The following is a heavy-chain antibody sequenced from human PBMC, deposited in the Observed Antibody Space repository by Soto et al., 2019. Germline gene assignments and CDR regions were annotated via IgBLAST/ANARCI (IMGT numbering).Heavy chain of an antibody. V-gene: IGHV3-33*01. Sequence: QVQLVESGGGVVQPGRSLRLSCAASGFTFXSYGMHWVRQAPGKGLEWVAVIWYDGSNKYYADSVKGRFTISRDNSKNTLYLQMNSLRAEDTAVXXXXXXXXXXXXYFDYWGQGTLVTVSS. J-gene: IGHJ4*02. CDR3: XXXXXXXXXYFDY. CDR2: IWYDGSNK. CDR1: GFTFXSYG.